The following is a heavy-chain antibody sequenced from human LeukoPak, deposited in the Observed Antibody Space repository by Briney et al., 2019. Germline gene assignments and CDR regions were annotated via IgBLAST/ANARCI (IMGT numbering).Heavy chain of an antibody. Sequence: GESLKISCKGSGYSFTSYWIGWVRQMPGKGLEWMGIIYPGDSDTRYGPSFQGQVTISADKSISTAYLQWSSLKASDTAMYYCARVVVFGDSSGYPDYWGQGTLVTVSS. J-gene: IGHJ4*02. CDR2: IYPGDSDT. D-gene: IGHD3-22*01. V-gene: IGHV5-51*01. CDR1: GYSFTSYW. CDR3: ARVVVFGDSSGYPDY.